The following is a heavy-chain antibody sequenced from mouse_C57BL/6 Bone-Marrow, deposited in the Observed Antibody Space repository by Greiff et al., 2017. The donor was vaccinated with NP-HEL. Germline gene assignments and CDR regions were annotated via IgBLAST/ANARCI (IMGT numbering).Heavy chain of an antibody. Sequence: QVQLQQSGAELARPGASVKLSCKASGYTFTSYGISWVKQRTGQGLEWIGEIYPRSGNTYYNEKFKGKATLTADKSSSTAYMELRSLTSEDSAVYFCAREIITTVVSLPYWYFDVWGTGTTVTVSS. J-gene: IGHJ1*03. CDR3: AREIITTVVSLPYWYFDV. CDR2: IYPRSGNT. V-gene: IGHV1-81*01. CDR1: GYTFTSYG. D-gene: IGHD1-1*01.